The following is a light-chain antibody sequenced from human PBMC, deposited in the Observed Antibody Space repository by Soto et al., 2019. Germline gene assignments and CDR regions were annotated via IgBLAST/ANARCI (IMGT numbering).Light chain of an antibody. J-gene: IGLJ3*02. CDR3: CSFSGTYTHWV. CDR1: SSDVGGYNY. V-gene: IGLV2-11*01. Sequence: QSVLTQPRSVSGSTGQSVTISCTGTSSDVGGYNYVSWYQQQPGKAPKLVIYDVNKRPSGVPDRLSGTKSGNTASLTVSSPQAEDDDAYYCCSFSGTYTHWVFGVETKLTVL. CDR2: DVN.